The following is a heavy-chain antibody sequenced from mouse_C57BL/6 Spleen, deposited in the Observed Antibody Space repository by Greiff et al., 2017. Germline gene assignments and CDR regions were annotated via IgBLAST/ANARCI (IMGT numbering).Heavy chain of an antibody. CDR1: GFTFSNYA. CDR3: ARDLGVAY. J-gene: IGHJ3*01. CDR2: ISDGGSYT. V-gene: IGHV5-4*01. Sequence: DVMLVESGGGLVKPGGSLKLSCAASGFTFSNYAMSWVRQTPEKRLEGVATISDGGSYTYYPDNVKGRFTISRDNAKNNLYLQMSHLKSEDTAMYYCARDLGVAYWGQGTLVTVSA. D-gene: IGHD4-1*01.